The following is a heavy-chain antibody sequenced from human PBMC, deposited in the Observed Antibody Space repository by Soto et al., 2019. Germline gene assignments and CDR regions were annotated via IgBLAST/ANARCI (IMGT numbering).Heavy chain of an antibody. CDR2: IKQDGRQK. D-gene: IGHD3-22*01. Sequence: EGTLRLSCAASGFTFSSYWMSWVRQAPRKGLERVANIKQDGRQKWYGESVTGRFTISRDNSKNSLYLQMNSLRAEDTAVYYCARGDYHDTSGPFSDAFDVWGQGTMVTVSS. J-gene: IGHJ3*01. CDR1: GFTFSSYW. V-gene: IGHV3-7*04. CDR3: ARGDYHDTSGPFSDAFDV.